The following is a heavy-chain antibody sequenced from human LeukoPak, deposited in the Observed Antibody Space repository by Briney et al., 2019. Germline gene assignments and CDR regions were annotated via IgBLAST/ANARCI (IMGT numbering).Heavy chain of an antibody. CDR2: ISGSGGST. V-gene: IGHV3-23*01. D-gene: IGHD6-19*01. Sequence: PGGSLRLSCAASGFTFSSYAMSWVRQAPGKGLEWVSAISGSGGSTYYADSVKGRFTISRDNSKNTLYLQMNSLRAEDTAVYYCAKDLRGSGWYRSNYYYYGMDVWGQGTTVTVSS. CDR3: AKDLRGSGWYRSNYYYYGMDV. CDR1: GFTFSSYA. J-gene: IGHJ6*02.